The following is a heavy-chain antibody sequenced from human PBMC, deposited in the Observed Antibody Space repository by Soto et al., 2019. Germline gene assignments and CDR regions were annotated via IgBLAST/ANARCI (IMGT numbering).Heavy chain of an antibody. D-gene: IGHD1-26*01. Sequence: PSETLPHTCAVSGGSSSSGGYCWSWIRQPPGKGLEWIGYIYHSGSTYYNPSLKSRVTISVDRSKNQFSLKLSSVTAADTAVYYCASSRGSPVPLDYWGQGTLVTVSS. V-gene: IGHV4-30-2*01. CDR2: IYHSGST. CDR3: ASSRGSPVPLDY. J-gene: IGHJ4*02. CDR1: GGSSSSGGYC.